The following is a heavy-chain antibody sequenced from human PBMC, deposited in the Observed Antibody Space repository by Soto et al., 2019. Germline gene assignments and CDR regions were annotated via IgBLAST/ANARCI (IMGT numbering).Heavy chain of an antibody. J-gene: IGHJ6*02. CDR3: APFSIAAAAPYGMDV. D-gene: IGHD6-13*01. V-gene: IGHV1-18*01. CDR1: GYTFTSYG. CDR2: ISAYNGNT. Sequence: QVQLVQSGAEVKKPGASVKVSCKASGYTFTSYGFSWVRQAPGQGLEWMGWISAYNGNTNYAQKVQGRVTMTTDTSTSTAYMELRSLRSDDTAVYYCAPFSIAAAAPYGMDVWGQGTTVTVSS.